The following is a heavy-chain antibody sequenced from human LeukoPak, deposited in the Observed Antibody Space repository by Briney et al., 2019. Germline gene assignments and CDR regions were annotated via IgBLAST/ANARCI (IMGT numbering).Heavy chain of an antibody. CDR2: IWFDGSNK. CDR1: GFTFSGYD. J-gene: IGHJ1*01. Sequence: GGSLRLSCAASGFTFSGYDMHWVRQAPGKGLEWVAVIWFDGSNKYYADSVKGRFTISRDNSKNTLYLQMNSLRAEDTAVYYCAKDSSSWPEYFQHWGQGTLVTVSS. V-gene: IGHV3-33*06. D-gene: IGHD6-13*01. CDR3: AKDSSSWPEYFQH.